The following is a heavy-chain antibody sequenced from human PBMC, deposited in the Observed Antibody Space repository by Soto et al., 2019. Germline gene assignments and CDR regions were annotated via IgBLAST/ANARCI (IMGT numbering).Heavy chain of an antibody. CDR1: GYSFTSYW. CDR2: IYPGDSDT. Sequence: PGESLKISCKGSGYSFTSYWIGWVRQMPGKGLEWMGIIYPGDSDTGYSPSFQGQVTISADKSISTAYLQWSSLKASDTAMYYCARLRSLNYYYYGMDVWGQGTTVTVSS. J-gene: IGHJ6*02. V-gene: IGHV5-51*01. CDR3: ARLRSLNYYYYGMDV.